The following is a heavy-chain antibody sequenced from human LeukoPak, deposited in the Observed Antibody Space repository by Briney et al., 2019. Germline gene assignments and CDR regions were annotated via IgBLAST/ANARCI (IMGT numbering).Heavy chain of an antibody. V-gene: IGHV4-31*03. D-gene: IGHD3-10*01. J-gene: IGHJ5*02. CDR2: IFYSGST. CDR3: ARDLRGIRGVGSNWFDP. Sequence: PSQTMSLTCTVSGDSISRGGYYWSWIRQYPGKGLEWIGYIFYSGSTYYNPSLKSRVNISVDTSKNQFSLKLSSVTAADTAVYYCARDLRGIRGVGSNWFDPWGQGTLVTVSS. CDR1: GDSISRGGYY.